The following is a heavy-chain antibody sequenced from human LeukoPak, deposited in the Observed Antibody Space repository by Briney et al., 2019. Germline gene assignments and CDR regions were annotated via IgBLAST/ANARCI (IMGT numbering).Heavy chain of an antibody. D-gene: IGHD1-26*01. J-gene: IGHJ3*02. Sequence: GGSLRHSCAGSGFTLGSYWMHWVRQGPGKGLAWVSRIYSEGSRTTYADSVRGRFTISGDNAKNTLYLQMNSLRADDTAVYYCARSGRGGAFDIWGQGTMVTVSS. CDR2: IYSEGSRT. CDR3: ARSGRGGAFDI. V-gene: IGHV3-74*01. CDR1: GFTLGSYW.